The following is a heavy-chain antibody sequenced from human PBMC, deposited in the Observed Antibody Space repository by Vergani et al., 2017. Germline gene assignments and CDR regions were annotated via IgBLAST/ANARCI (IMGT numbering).Heavy chain of an antibody. V-gene: IGHV3-21*01. Sequence: EVQLVESGGGLVQPGGSLRLSCAASGFTFSSYWMNWVRQAPGKGLEWVSSISSSSSYIYYADSVKGRFTISRDNAKNSLYLQMNSLRAEDTAVYYCARGSAYCSSTSCPGRYFDYWGQGTLVTVSS. CDR1: GFTFSSYW. CDR2: ISSSSSYI. J-gene: IGHJ4*02. D-gene: IGHD2-2*01. CDR3: ARGSAYCSSTSCPGRYFDY.